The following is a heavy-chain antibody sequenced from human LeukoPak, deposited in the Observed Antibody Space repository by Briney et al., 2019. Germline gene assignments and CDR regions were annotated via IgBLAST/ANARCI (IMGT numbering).Heavy chain of an antibody. CDR3: AKGRRGRVTMIVVVITSYYFDY. Sequence: GGSLRLSCAASGFTFSSYAMSWVRQAPGKGLEWVSAISGSGGSTYYADSVKGRFTISRDNSKNTLYLQMNSLRAEDTAVYYCAKGRRGRVTMIVVVITSYYFDYWGQGALVTVSS. J-gene: IGHJ4*02. CDR2: ISGSGGST. V-gene: IGHV3-23*01. D-gene: IGHD3-22*01. CDR1: GFTFSSYA.